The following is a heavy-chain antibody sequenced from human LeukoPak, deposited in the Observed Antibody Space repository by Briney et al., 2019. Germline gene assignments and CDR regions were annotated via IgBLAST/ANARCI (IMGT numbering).Heavy chain of an antibody. CDR2: IYYSGST. CDR3: VKKNDFDI. V-gene: IGHV4-59*01. J-gene: IGHJ3*02. D-gene: IGHD2/OR15-2a*01. Sequence: AETLSLTCTVSGGSISSDHWNWIRQPPGKGLEWIGCIYYSGSTYYNPSLKSRVTISVDMSKSQFSLRLTSVTAADTAVYYCVKKNDFDIWGQGTSVTISS. CDR1: GGSISSDH.